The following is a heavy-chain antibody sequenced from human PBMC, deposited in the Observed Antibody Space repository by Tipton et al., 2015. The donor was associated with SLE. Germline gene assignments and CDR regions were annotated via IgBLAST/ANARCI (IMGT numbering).Heavy chain of an antibody. Sequence: AGLVKPSETLSLTCAVYGGSFSGYHWSWIRQPPGKGLEWIGEIKHSGSTNYNPSLKSRVTISVDTSKNQFSLKLSSVTAADTAVYYCARGGAVWYYYYYMDVWGKGTTVTVSS. V-gene: IGHV4-34*01. J-gene: IGHJ6*03. CDR1: GGSFSGYH. CDR3: ARGGAVWYYYYYMDV. D-gene: IGHD3-16*01. CDR2: IKHSGST.